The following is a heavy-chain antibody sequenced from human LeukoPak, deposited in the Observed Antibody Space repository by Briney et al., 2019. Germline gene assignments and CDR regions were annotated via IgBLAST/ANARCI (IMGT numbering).Heavy chain of an antibody. V-gene: IGHV1-69*13. Sequence: GASVKVSCKASGGTFSSYAISWVRQAPGQGLEWMGGIIPIFGTANYAQKFQGRVTITADESTSTAYMELRSLRSDDTAVYYCARFTKEWYCGGDCYVAFDIWGQGTMVTVSS. CDR2: IIPIFGTA. CDR1: GGTFSSYA. CDR3: ARFTKEWYCGGDCYVAFDI. J-gene: IGHJ3*02. D-gene: IGHD2-21*02.